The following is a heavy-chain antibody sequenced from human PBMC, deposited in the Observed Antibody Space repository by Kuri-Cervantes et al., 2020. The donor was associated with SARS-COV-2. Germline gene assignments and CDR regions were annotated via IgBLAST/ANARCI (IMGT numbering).Heavy chain of an antibody. CDR2: ISYDGSNK. CDR3: AKGGETAYDSSLDY. Sequence: GESLKISCAASGFTFSSYAMHWVRQAPGKGLEWVAVISYDGSNKYYADSVKGRFTISRDNSKNTLYLQMNSLRAEDTAVYYCAKGGETAYDSSLDYRGQGTLVTVSS. CDR1: GFTFSSYA. D-gene: IGHD3-22*01. J-gene: IGHJ4*02. V-gene: IGHV3-30*04.